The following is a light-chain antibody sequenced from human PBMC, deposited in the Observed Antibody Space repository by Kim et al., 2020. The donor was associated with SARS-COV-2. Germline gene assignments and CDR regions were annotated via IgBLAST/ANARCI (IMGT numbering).Light chain of an antibody. CDR2: DVI. Sequence: QSALTQPASVSGSPGQSITISCTGTSSDVGGYNHVSWYQQHPGKAPKLMIYDVITRPSGVSNRFSGSKSGNTASLTISGLQAEDEADYYCSSYTSSSTYVFGTGTKVTVL. CDR3: SSYTSSSTYV. CDR1: SSDVGGYNH. V-gene: IGLV2-14*01. J-gene: IGLJ1*01.